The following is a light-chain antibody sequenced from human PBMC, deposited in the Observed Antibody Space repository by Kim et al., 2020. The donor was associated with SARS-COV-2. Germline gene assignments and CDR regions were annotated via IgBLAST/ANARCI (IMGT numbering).Light chain of an antibody. Sequence: DIQMTQSPSSLSASVGDRVTITCRASQSISSYLNWYQQKPGKAPKLLIYAASSLQSGVPSRFSGSGSGTDFTLTISSLQPEEFATYYCQQSYSTPLTFGGGTKLEIK. CDR1: QSISSY. CDR3: QQSYSTPLT. J-gene: IGKJ4*01. V-gene: IGKV1-39*01. CDR2: AAS.